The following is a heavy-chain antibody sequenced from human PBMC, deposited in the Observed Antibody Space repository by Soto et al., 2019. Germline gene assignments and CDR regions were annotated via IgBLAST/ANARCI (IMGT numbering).Heavy chain of an antibody. D-gene: IGHD6-13*01. Sequence: QVQLQESGPGLVKPSETLSLTCTVPGGSISSYYWSWIRQPAGKGLEWIGRIYTSGSTNYNPSLKSRVTVSVDTAKNQFSLKLSSVIAADTAVYYCARDGYSSSWYYSWFDPWGQGTLVTVSS. CDR2: IYTSGST. CDR1: GGSISSYY. CDR3: ARDGYSSSWYYSWFDP. V-gene: IGHV4-4*07. J-gene: IGHJ5*02.